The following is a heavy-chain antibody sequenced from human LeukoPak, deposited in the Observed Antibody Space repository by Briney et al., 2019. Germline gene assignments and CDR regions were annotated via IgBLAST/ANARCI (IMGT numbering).Heavy chain of an antibody. Sequence: VASVKVSCKASGGTFSSYAISWVRQAPGQGLQWMGRIIPSLGIANYAQKFQGRVTITADKSTSTAYMELSSLRSEDTAVYYCAADIAVVVAPTPVDYWGQGTLVTVSS. CDR2: IIPSLGIA. V-gene: IGHV1-69*04. CDR1: GGTFSSYA. J-gene: IGHJ4*02. CDR3: AADIAVVVAPTPVDY. D-gene: IGHD2-15*01.